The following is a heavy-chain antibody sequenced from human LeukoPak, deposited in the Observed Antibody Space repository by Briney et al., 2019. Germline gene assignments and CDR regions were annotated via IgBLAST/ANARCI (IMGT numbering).Heavy chain of an antibody. D-gene: IGHD6-13*01. CDR1: GFTFSSYW. CDR3: ARDHRYLTVAAAGTPYFDY. V-gene: IGHV3-7*03. CDR2: IKQDGSEK. Sequence: PGGSLRLSCAAPGFTFSSYWMSWVRQAPGKGLEWVANIKQDGSEKYYVDSVKGRFTISRGNAKNSLYLQMNSLRAEDTAVYYCARDHRYLTVAAAGTPYFDYWGQGTLVTVSS. J-gene: IGHJ4*02.